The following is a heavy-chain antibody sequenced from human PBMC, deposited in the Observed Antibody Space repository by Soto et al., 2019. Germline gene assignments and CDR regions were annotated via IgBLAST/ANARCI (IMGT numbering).Heavy chain of an antibody. CDR2: IWYDGSKK. CDR3: AREGGSGWYFDY. J-gene: IGHJ4*02. D-gene: IGHD6-19*01. CDR1: GFTFSSYG. V-gene: IGHV3-33*01. Sequence: QVQLVESGGGVVQPGRSLRLSCAASGFTFSSYGMHWVRQAPGKGLEWVAVIWYDGSKKYYADSVKGRFTISRDNSKNTLYLQMNSLRAEDTAVYYCAREGGSGWYFDYWGQGTLVTVSS.